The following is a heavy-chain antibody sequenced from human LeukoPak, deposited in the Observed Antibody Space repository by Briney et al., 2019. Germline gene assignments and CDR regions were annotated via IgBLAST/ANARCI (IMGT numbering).Heavy chain of an antibody. J-gene: IGHJ5*02. CDR3: VKDQFDWLQDLNWFDP. CDR1: GFRFSSFY. Sequence: GGSLRLSCSASGFRFSSFYMHWVRQPPGKGLEDVSAISRNGGGTHYADSVRGRFTISRDNSKNTLYLQMTSLRAEDTAVYYCVKDQFDWLQDLNWFDPWGQGTLVTVSS. D-gene: IGHD3-9*01. CDR2: ISRNGGGT. V-gene: IGHV3-64D*06.